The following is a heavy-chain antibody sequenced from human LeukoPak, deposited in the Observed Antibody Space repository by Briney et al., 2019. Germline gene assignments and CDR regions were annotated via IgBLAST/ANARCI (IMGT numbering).Heavy chain of an antibody. V-gene: IGHV3-7*01. D-gene: IGHD1-1*01. CDR2: IKQDGSDK. CDR3: ARLTGTTGFDY. Sequence: GGSLRLSCAASGFPFSSYWMSWVRQAPGKGLEWVANIKQDGSDKYYVDSVKGRFTISRDNAKNSLYLQLNSLRADDTAVYYCARLTGTTGFDYWGQGTLVTVPS. J-gene: IGHJ4*02. CDR1: GFPFSSYW.